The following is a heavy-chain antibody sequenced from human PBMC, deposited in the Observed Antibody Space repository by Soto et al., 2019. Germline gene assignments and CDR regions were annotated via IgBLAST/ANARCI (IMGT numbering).Heavy chain of an antibody. J-gene: IGHJ4*02. CDR2: ISTTSFTI. V-gene: IGHV3-48*02. CDR1: GFRFSTYN. CDR3: AKEYGSTWIDH. Sequence: PGGSLRLSCAASGFRFSTYNMDWVRQAPGKGPEWIAHISTTSFTIYYADSVKGRFTISRDNDRNSLYLEMNSLRDEDTAVYYCAKEYGSTWIDHWGQGTLVTVSS. D-gene: IGHD6-13*01.